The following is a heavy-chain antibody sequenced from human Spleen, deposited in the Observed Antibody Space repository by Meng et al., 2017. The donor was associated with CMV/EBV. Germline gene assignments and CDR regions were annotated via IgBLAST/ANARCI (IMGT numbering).Heavy chain of an antibody. V-gene: IGHV3-11*04. CDR2: ISSSGDII. Sequence: GGSLRLFCAAAGFTFSDYYMTWVRRAPGRGLEWISYISSSGDIILYADSVKGRFTISRDNAEKSLYLQMDSLRAEDTALYFCARCKIYDFSFYGMDVWGQGTAVTVSS. J-gene: IGHJ6*02. CDR3: ARCKIYDFSFYGMDV. CDR1: GFTFSDYY. D-gene: IGHD5/OR15-5a*01.